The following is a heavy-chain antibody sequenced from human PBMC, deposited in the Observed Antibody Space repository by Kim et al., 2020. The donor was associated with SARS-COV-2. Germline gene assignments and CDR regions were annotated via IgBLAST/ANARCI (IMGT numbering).Heavy chain of an antibody. V-gene: IGHV3-64*02. CDR2: ISSNGGST. CDR1: GFTFSSYA. D-gene: IGHD3-22*01. Sequence: GSLRLSCAASGFTFSSYAMHWVRQAPGKGLEYVSAISSNGGSTFYADSVKGRFTISRDNSKNTLYLQMGSLRAEDMAVYYCARSSSGYLDYFDYWGQGTLVTVSS. CDR3: ARSSSGYLDYFDY. J-gene: IGHJ4*02.